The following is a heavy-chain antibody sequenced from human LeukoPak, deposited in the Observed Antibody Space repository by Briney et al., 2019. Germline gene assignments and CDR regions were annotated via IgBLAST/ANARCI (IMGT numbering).Heavy chain of an antibody. CDR2: INPNSGGT. D-gene: IGHD3-22*01. CDR3: ASNTDYYDSSGGFDY. Sequence: GASVKVSCKASGYTFTGYYMHWVRQAPGQGLEWMGWINPNSGGTNYAQKFQGRVTMTRDTSISTAYMELSRLRSDDTAVYYCASNTDYYDSSGGFDYWGQGTLVTVSS. CDR1: GYTFTGYY. J-gene: IGHJ4*02. V-gene: IGHV1-2*02.